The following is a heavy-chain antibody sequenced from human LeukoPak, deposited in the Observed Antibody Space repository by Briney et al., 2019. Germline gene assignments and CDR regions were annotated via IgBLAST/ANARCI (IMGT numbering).Heavy chain of an antibody. V-gene: IGHV3-66*01. CDR1: GFTVSSKY. CDR3: AWSSHPYYFDY. Sequence: GGSLRLSCAAPGFTVSSKYMSWVRQAPGKGLEWVSVIYSGGSTHYADSVKGRFTISRDNSKNTLYLQMNSLRVEDTAVYYCAWSSHPYYFDYWGQGTLVTVSS. CDR2: IYSGGST. J-gene: IGHJ4*02.